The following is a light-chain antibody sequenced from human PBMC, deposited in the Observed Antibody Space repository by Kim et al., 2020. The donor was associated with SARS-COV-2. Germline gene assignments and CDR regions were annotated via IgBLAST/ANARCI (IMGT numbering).Light chain of an antibody. Sequence: APGDTARIVCGGDNIEAKNVHWYQQRPGLAPVLVIYFNDDRPSGIPDRFSGSNSGNTAALTSASVEAGDEADYFCQVCDGSEDHPVFGGGTQLTVL. V-gene: IGLV3-21*04. CDR1: NIEAKN. CDR2: FND. CDR3: QVCDGSEDHPV. J-gene: IGLJ3*02.